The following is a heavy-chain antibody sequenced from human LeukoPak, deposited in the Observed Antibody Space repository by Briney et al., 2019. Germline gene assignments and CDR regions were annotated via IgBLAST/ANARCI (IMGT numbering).Heavy chain of an antibody. CDR2: IYYHENT. J-gene: IGHJ4*02. Sequence: SETLSLTCTVSGGPISSSSDYWGWIRQAPGKGLEWIGSIYYHENTYYNSSLKSRVTISVDTSKNQFSLKLNSVTAADTAVYFCARRAYSAAYWKHFDYWGQGTLVTVSS. CDR3: ARRAYSAAYWKHFDY. D-gene: IGHD1-1*01. CDR1: GGPISSSSDY. V-gene: IGHV4-39*01.